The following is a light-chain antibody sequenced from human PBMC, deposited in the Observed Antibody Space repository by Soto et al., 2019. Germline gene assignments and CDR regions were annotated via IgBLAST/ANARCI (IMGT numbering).Light chain of an antibody. Sequence: EIVLTQSPGTLSLSPGERATLSCRASQSVSSSYLAWYQQKPGQAPRLLIYGASSRATGIPDRFSGSGSGTDFTLTISSLEPEDFAVYYCHQRSTWPFTFGTGNKVDIK. CDR1: QSVSSSY. V-gene: IGKV3D-20*02. CDR3: HQRSTWPFT. CDR2: GAS. J-gene: IGKJ3*01.